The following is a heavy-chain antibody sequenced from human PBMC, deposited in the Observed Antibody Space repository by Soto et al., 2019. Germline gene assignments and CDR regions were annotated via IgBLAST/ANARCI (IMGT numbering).Heavy chain of an antibody. V-gene: IGHV1-2*04. CDR3: ARDGRAAYDSSGYGTPFFDY. J-gene: IGHJ4*02. D-gene: IGHD3-22*01. CDR2: INPNSGGT. Sequence: ASVKVSCKASGYTFTGYYMHWVRQAPGQGLEWMGWINPNSGGTNYAQKFQGWVTMTRDTSKNQFSLKVSSVTAADTAVYYCARDGRAAYDSSGYGTPFFDYWGQGTLVTVSS. CDR1: GYTFTGYY.